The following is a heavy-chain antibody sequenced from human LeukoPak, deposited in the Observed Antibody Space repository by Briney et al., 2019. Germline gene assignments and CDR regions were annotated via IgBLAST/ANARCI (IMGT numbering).Heavy chain of an antibody. CDR1: GYTFTGYY. V-gene: IGHV1-2*02. Sequence: ASVKVSCKASGYTFTGYYMHWVRQAPGQGLEWMRWINPNSGGTNYAQKFQGRVTMTRDTPISTAYMELSRLRSDDTAVYYCARGGGTSCLLGYCSGGSRYWGQGTLVTVSS. CDR2: INPNSGGT. J-gene: IGHJ4*02. D-gene: IGHD2-15*01. CDR3: ARGGGTSCLLGYCSGGSRY.